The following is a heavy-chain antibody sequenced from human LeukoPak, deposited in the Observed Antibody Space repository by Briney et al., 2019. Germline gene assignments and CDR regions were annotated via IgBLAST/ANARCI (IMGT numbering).Heavy chain of an antibody. Sequence: PGGSLRLACAASGFTFSDYGMVWVRVRQAPGKGLEWMAFIRFDGSITYYADSVRDRFTISRDNSKNTLYLHMNSLRDEDTAVYYCAKDPYCSSPSCWNFDSWGQGTLVTVSS. J-gene: IGHJ4*02. CDR2: IRFDGSIT. V-gene: IGHV3-30*02. D-gene: IGHD2-2*01. CDR3: AKDPYCSSPSCWNFDS. CDR1: GFTFSDYG.